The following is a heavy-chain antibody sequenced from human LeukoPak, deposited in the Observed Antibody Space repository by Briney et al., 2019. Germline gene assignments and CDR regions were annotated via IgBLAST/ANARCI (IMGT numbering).Heavy chain of an antibody. V-gene: IGHV3-21*01. Sequence: PGGSLRLSCAASGFTFGSYSMNWVRQAPGKGLEWVSSISSSSSYIYYADSVKGRFTISRDNAKNSLYLQMNSLRAEDTAVYHCARDGYYDSSGYRTITDYWGQGTLVTVSS. CDR1: GFTFGSYS. CDR3: ARDGYYDSSGYRTITDY. J-gene: IGHJ4*02. D-gene: IGHD3-22*01. CDR2: ISSSSSYI.